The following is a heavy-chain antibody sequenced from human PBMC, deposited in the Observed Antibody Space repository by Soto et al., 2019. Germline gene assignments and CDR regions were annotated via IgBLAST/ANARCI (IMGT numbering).Heavy chain of an antibody. CDR2: ISYDGSNK. CDR1: GFTFSSYA. CDR3: ARDSLPYYYGSGTDFDY. Sequence: QVQLVESGGGVVQPGRSLRLSCAASGFTFSSYAMHWVRQAPGKGLEWVAVISYDGSNKSYADSVKGRFTISRDNSKNTLYLQMNSLRAEDTAVYYCARDSLPYYYGSGTDFDYWGQGTLVTVSS. V-gene: IGHV3-30-3*01. J-gene: IGHJ4*02. D-gene: IGHD3-10*01.